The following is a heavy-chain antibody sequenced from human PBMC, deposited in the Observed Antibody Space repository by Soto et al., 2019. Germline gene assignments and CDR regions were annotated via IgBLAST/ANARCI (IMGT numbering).Heavy chain of an antibody. CDR3: ASLWIREGYYYGMDV. D-gene: IGHD2-21*01. J-gene: IGHJ6*02. CDR1: GFTFSSYG. V-gene: IGHV3-30*03. Sequence: GGSLRLSCAASGFTFSSYGMHWVRQAPGKGLEWVAVISYDGSNKYYADSVKGRFTISRDNSKNTLYLQMSSLRSEDTAVYYCASLWIREGYYYGMDVWGQGTTVTVSS. CDR2: ISYDGSNK.